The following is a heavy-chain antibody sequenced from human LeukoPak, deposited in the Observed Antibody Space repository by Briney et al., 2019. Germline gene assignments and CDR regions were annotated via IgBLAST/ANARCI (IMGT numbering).Heavy chain of an antibody. J-gene: IGHJ4*02. Sequence: GRSLRLSCAASGFTFSSYAIHWVRQAPGKGLEWVAVISFDGRVTYYANSVKGRFTISRDNTNNTLFLQMNSLRADDTAVYYCARSVSYDFWSGLDSWGQGSLVTVS. CDR2: ISFDGRVT. CDR3: ARSVSYDFWSGLDS. CDR1: GFTFSSYA. V-gene: IGHV3-30*04. D-gene: IGHD3-3*01.